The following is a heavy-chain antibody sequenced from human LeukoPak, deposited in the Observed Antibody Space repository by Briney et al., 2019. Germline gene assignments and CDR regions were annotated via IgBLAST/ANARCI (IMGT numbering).Heavy chain of an antibody. V-gene: IGHV1-18*01. CDR3: ARVPLLYYYDSSGYHDY. D-gene: IGHD3-22*01. J-gene: IGHJ4*02. CDR2: ISAYNGNT. Sequence: ASVKVSCKASGYTFTSYGISWVRQAPGQGLEWMGWISAYNGNTNYAQKLQGRVTMTTDTSTSTAYMELRSLRSDDTAVYYCARVPLLYYYDSSGYHDYWGQGTLVTVSS. CDR1: GYTFTSYG.